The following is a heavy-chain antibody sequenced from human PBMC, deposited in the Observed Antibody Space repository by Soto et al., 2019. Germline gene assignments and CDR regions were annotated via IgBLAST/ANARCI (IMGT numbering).Heavy chain of an antibody. J-gene: IGHJ6*02. D-gene: IGHD6-6*01. Sequence: WASVKVSCKTSGYTFIGYYMHWVRQAPGQGLEWVGRINPSSGSTIYAQRFQGRVTMTRDMSTSTVFMDLSRLTSDDTAIYYCAREKQLGDNYYGMDVWGQGTTVTVSS. CDR2: INPSSGST. CDR1: GYTFIGYY. V-gene: IGHV1-2*06. CDR3: AREKQLGDNYYGMDV.